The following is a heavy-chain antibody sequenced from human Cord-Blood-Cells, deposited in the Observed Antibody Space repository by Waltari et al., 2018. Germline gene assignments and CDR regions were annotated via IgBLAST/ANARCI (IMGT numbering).Heavy chain of an antibody. CDR2: IYYSGNT. D-gene: IGHD1-26*01. Sequence: QLQLQESGPGLVKPSETLSLTCTVSGGSISSSSYYWGWIRQPPGKGLEWIGSIYYSGNTYYNPYLKSRVTISVDTSKNQFSLKLSSVTAADTAVYYCARQTGLELFDYWGQGTLVTVSS. CDR3: ARQTGLELFDY. V-gene: IGHV4-39*01. J-gene: IGHJ4*02. CDR1: GGSISSSSYY.